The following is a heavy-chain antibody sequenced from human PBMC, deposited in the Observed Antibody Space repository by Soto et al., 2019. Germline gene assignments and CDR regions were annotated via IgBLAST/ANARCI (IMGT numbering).Heavy chain of an antibody. CDR1: GYTLTELS. Sequence: ASVKVSCKVSGYTLTELSMHWVRQAPGKGLEWMGGFDPEDGETIYAQKFQGRVIMTEDTSTDTAYMELSSLRSEDTAVYYCATPYCSSTSCYAQKTPLKSYFDYWGQGTLVTVSS. CDR3: ATPYCSSTSCYAQKTPLKSYFDY. D-gene: IGHD2-2*01. V-gene: IGHV1-24*01. CDR2: FDPEDGET. J-gene: IGHJ4*02.